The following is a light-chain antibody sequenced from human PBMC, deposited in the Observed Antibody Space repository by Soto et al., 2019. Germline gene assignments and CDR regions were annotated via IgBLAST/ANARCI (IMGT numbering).Light chain of an antibody. CDR1: QYINTR. CDR3: HQRQSWPRT. J-gene: IGKJ1*01. V-gene: IGKV3-11*01. CDR2: QTS. Sequence: EIVLTQSPAILSSFPGDRVTLSCRASQYINTRLAWYQHRPGQAPRLLIYQTSLRAAGIPARFSASGSGTDFTLTISDVQPEDFALYYCHQRQSWPRTFGQGTKVDI.